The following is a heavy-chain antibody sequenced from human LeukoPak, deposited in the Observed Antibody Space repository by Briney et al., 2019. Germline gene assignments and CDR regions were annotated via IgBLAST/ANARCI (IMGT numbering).Heavy chain of an antibody. Sequence: SGGSLRLSCAASGFTFSSYSMNWVRQAPGKGLEWVSSISSSSSYIYYADSVKGRFTISRDNAKNSLYLQMNSLRAEDTAVYYCARGSDSSGSFDYWGQGTLVTVSS. J-gene: IGHJ4*02. V-gene: IGHV3-21*01. CDR2: ISSSSSYI. CDR3: ARGSDSSGSFDY. CDR1: GFTFSSYS. D-gene: IGHD3-22*01.